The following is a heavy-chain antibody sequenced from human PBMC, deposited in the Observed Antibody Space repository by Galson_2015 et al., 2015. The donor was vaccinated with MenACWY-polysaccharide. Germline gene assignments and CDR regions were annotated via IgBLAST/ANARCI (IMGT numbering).Heavy chain of an antibody. CDR3: ANGCSISSCSPLDY. V-gene: IGHV3-23*01. J-gene: IGHJ4*02. CDR1: QFTFNSYA. CDR2: INPSGGST. Sequence: SLRLSCAASQFTFNSYAMIWVRQAPGKGLEWVSTINPSGGSTWYADSVKGRFSISRDNSNNMLYLQMNSLRADDTAVYYCANGCSISSCSPLDYWGQGTLVSVSS. D-gene: IGHD2-2*01.